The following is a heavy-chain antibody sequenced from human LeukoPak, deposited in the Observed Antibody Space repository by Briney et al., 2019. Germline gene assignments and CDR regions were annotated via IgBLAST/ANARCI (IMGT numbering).Heavy chain of an antibody. J-gene: IGHJ5*02. D-gene: IGHD5-24*01. CDR3: AKVAQMDTILGKFDN. CDR1: GFTFSSYA. V-gene: IGHV3-23*01. Sequence: PGGSLRLSRAASGFTFSSYAVSWVRQAPGKGLEWVSAISGNGGRTYYPDSVKGRFTFSRDNSRNTLFLQMNSLRAEDTAVYYCAKVAQMDTILGKFDNWGQGTLVTVSS. CDR2: ISGNGGRT.